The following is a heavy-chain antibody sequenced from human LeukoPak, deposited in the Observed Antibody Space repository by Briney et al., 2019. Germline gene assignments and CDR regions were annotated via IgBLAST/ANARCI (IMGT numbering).Heavy chain of an antibody. J-gene: IGHJ4*02. D-gene: IGHD2/OR15-2a*01. Sequence: PGGSLRLSCAASGFTFSAYYMTWIRQAPGEGLQWVSYISDSGTTVEYTDSVKGLFTISRDNSENSLYLQMESLTAEDTAVYYCTRKGSQWDFLVDYWGQGTRVAVSP. CDR1: GFTFSAYY. V-gene: IGHV3-11*04. CDR2: ISDSGTTV. CDR3: TRKGSQWDFLVDY.